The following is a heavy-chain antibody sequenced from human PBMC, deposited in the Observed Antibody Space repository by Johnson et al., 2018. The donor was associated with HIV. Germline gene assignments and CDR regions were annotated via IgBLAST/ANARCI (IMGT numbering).Heavy chain of an antibody. Sequence: QVQLVESGGGVVQPGRSLRLSCVASGFTFSDYAVHWVRQAPGKGLEWVAVISYDAKNKYYADSVKGRFTISRDNSRDTVHLQMNSLRSEDTAVYYCASRGREIVAAGILGAFDIWGQGTMVTVSS. CDR1: GFTFSDYA. J-gene: IGHJ3*02. V-gene: IGHV3-30*14. CDR3: ASRGREIVAAGILGAFDI. CDR2: ISYDAKNK. D-gene: IGHD6-13*01.